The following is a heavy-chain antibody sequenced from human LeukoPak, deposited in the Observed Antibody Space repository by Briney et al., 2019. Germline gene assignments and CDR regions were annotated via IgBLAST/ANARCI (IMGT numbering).Heavy chain of an antibody. D-gene: IGHD6-19*01. CDR2: ISYDGSRK. CDR1: EFTFSSYA. J-gene: IGHJ3*02. Sequence: GRSLRLSCAASEFTFSSYAMHWVRQAPGKGLQWVAVISYDGSRKYYGDSVKGRFTISRDNSKNTLYLQMNSLRVEDTAVYYCARSNIWGIAVAPFALDMWGQGTMVTVSS. CDR3: ARSNIWGIAVAPFALDM. V-gene: IGHV3-30*04.